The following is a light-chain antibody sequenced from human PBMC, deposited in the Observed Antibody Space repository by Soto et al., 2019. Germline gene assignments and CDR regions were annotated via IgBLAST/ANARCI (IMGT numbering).Light chain of an antibody. CDR2: AAS. Sequence: DIQMTQSPSSLSAFVGDRVTITCQASQDISTYVNWYQQKPGKTPNLLIYAASNLETRVPSRFSGSGSGTKFTLTISRLQSEDIGTYYCQQYGSSPRTFGQGTKVEIK. CDR1: QDISTY. J-gene: IGKJ1*01. V-gene: IGKV1-33*01. CDR3: QQYGSSPRT.